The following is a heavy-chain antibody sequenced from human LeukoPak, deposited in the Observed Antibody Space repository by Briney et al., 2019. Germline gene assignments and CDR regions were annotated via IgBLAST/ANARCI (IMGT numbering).Heavy chain of an antibody. CDR2: VWYDGSNK. D-gene: IGHD2-15*01. V-gene: IGHV3-33*01. CDR3: TRDRSSTYFDF. J-gene: IGHJ2*01. Sequence: GTSLRLSCAASGFTFSKQGMHWVRQAPGKGLEWVAVVWYDGSNKYYAESVRGRFTISKDNSKNTLYLQMNSLRAEDTAVYYCTRDRSSTYFDFWGRGTPVTVSS. CDR1: GFTFSKQG.